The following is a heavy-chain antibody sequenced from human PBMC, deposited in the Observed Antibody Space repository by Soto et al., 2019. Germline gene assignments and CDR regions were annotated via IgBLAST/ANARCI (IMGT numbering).Heavy chain of an antibody. J-gene: IGHJ3*02. CDR2: ISYDGSNK. CDR1: GFTFSSYA. V-gene: IGHV3-30-3*01. Sequence: RGGSLRLSCAASGFTFSSYAMHWVRQAPGKGLEWVAVISYDGSNKYYADSVKGRFTISRDNSKNTLYLQMNSLRAEDTAVYYCARVRGIAAAGTGVDAFDIWGQGTMVTVSS. D-gene: IGHD6-13*01. CDR3: ARVRGIAAAGTGVDAFDI.